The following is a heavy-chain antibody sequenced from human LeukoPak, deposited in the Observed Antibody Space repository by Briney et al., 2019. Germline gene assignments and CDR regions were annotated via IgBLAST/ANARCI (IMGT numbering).Heavy chain of an antibody. V-gene: IGHV3-13*01. Sequence: GGSVRLSCAASGFTFSSYDMHWVRQATGKGLEWVSAIGTAGDTYYPGSVKGRFTISRENAKNSLYLQMNSLRAGDTAVYYCARAKRIAAAGQFDYWGQGTLVTVSS. D-gene: IGHD6-13*01. CDR1: GFTFSSYD. CDR2: IGTAGDT. J-gene: IGHJ4*02. CDR3: ARAKRIAAAGQFDY.